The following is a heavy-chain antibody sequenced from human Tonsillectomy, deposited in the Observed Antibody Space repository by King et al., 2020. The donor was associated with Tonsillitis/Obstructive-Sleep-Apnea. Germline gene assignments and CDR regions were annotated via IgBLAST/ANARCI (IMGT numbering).Heavy chain of an antibody. Sequence: QLQESGPGPVKPSETLSLTCTVSGGSINCYYLSWIRQPPGKGLEWIRYIYYSGSTNYNPTLKSRVTISVDTSKNQFSLKLSSVTAADTAVYYCARYPAKDWFDPWGQGTLVTVSS. CDR1: GGSINCYY. J-gene: IGHJ5*02. CDR2: IYYSGST. CDR3: ARYPAKDWFDP. V-gene: IGHV4-59*01.